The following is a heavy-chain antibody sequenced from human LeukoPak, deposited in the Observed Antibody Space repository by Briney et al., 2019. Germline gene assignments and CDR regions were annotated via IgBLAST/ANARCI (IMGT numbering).Heavy chain of an antibody. J-gene: IGHJ4*02. CDR2: MNPNSGNT. CDR1: GYTFTSYD. D-gene: IGHD3-9*01. CDR3: ARGRGLRYFDWLYPNDYFDY. Sequence: GASVKVSCKASGYTFTSYDINWVRQATGQGLEWMGWMNPNSGNTGYAQKLQGRVTITRNTSISTAYMELSSLRSEDTAVYYCARGRGLRYFDWLYPNDYFDYWGQGTLVTVSS. V-gene: IGHV1-8*03.